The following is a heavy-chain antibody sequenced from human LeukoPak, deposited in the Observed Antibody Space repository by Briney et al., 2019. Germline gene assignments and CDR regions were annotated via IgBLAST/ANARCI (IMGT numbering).Heavy chain of an antibody. CDR3: ARTTSLTASGYDY. D-gene: IGHD4-17*01. CDR1: GYTFTNYH. CDR2: INLNTGDR. Sequence: ASVKVSCKASGYTFTNYHINWVRQAPGQGLEWMGWINLNTGDRGFAQKFQGRVSITSDTSISTASMELGSPRSEDTAVYFCARTTSLTASGYDYWGQGTLVTVSS. V-gene: IGHV1-8*03. J-gene: IGHJ4*02.